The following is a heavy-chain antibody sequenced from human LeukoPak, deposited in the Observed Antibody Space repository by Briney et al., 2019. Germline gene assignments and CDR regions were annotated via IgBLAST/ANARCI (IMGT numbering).Heavy chain of an antibody. D-gene: IGHD3-22*01. CDR3: ARVLRGRYYDSSGYYYVGY. J-gene: IGHJ4*02. CDR1: GYTFTSYD. CDR2: MNPNSGNT. V-gene: IGHV1-8*01. Sequence: ASAKVSCKASGYTFTSYDINWVRQATGQGLEWMGWMNPNSGNTGYAQKFQGRVTMTRNTSISTAYMELSSLRSEDTAVYYCARVLRGRYYDSSGYYYVGYWGQGTLVTVSS.